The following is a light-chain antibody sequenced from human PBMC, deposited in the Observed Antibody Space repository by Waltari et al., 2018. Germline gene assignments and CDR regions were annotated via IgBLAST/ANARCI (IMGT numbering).Light chain of an antibody. CDR3: HQYNDGPPFN. CDR1: QSISSW. V-gene: IGKV1-5*01. Sequence: DIQMTQSPSTLSASVGDRVTITCRASQSISSWLAWYQQNPGKAPKLLIYDASSLESGVPSRFSGSGSGTEFTLTISSLQSEDFAVYYCHQYNDGPPFNFGQGTKLEIK. J-gene: IGKJ2*01. CDR2: DAS.